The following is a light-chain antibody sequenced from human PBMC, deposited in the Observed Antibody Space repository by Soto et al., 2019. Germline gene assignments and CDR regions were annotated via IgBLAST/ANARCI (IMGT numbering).Light chain of an antibody. Sequence: DIQMTQSPSSLSASVGDRVTITCRASQGISNNLAWYQQKPGKVPKLLIYAASTLQSGVLSRFSGSGSGTDFTLTISSLQPEDVATYYCQTYNSAPRTFGQGTKVEIK. CDR2: AAS. J-gene: IGKJ1*01. CDR1: QGISNN. CDR3: QTYNSAPRT. V-gene: IGKV1-27*01.